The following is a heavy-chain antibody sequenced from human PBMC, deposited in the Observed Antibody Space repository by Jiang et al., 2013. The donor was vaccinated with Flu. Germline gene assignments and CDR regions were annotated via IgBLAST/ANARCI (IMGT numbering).Heavy chain of an antibody. CDR2: ITPYNGDT. V-gene: IGHV1-18*01. CDR1: NYIFTSYG. Sequence: CGAEVKKPGASVKVSCKASNYIFTSYGISWVRQAPGQGLEWMGWITPYNGDTNYAQKLQGRVTMTTDTSTSTAYMELRSLRSDDTALYYCARVDADGYSLYTWGQGTLVHRLL. D-gene: IGHD3-22*01. J-gene: IGHJ4*02. CDR3: ARVDADGYSLYT.